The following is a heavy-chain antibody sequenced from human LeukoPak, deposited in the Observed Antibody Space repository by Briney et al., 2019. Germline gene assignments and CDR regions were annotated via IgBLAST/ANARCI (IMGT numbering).Heavy chain of an antibody. J-gene: IGHJ4*02. CDR2: ISSSGSTI. CDR3: ARDGSGSYYAYYFDYFVQYYFDY. Sequence: GGSLRLSRAASGFTFSDYYMSWIRQAPGKGLEWVSYISSSGSTIYYADSVKGRFTISRDNAKNSLYLQMNSLRAEDTAVYYCARDGSGSYYAYYFDYFVQYYFDYWGQGTLVTVSS. CDR1: GFTFSDYY. V-gene: IGHV3-11*01. D-gene: IGHD1-26*01.